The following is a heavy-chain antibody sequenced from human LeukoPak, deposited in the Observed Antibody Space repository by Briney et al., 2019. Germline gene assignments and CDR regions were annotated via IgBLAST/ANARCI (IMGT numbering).Heavy chain of an antibody. CDR2: ISGSGGAT. V-gene: IGHV3-23*01. CDR1: GVDVRSNY. D-gene: IGHD3-22*01. CDR3: AKDLSPFYDSSGYRAFDI. Sequence: GGSLRLSCAASGVDVRSNYMSWFRQAPGKGLEWVSAISGSGGATYYADSVKGRFTISRDNSKNRLYVQMNSLRAEDTAVYYCAKDLSPFYDSSGYRAFDIWGQGTMVTVYS. J-gene: IGHJ3*02.